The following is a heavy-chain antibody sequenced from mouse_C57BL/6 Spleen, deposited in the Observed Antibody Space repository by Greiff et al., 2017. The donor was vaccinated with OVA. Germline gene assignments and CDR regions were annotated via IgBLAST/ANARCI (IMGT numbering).Heavy chain of an antibody. V-gene: IGHV1-62-2*01. CDR1: GYTFTEYT. Sequence: QVQLQQSGAELVKPGASVKLSCKASGYTFTEYTIHWVKQRSGQGLEWIGWFYPGSGSIKYNEKFKDKATLTADKSSSTVYMELSRLTSEDSAVYFWARPTKGGLPSYWYFDVWGTGTTVTVSS. J-gene: IGHJ1*03. CDR2: FYPGSGSI. CDR3: ARPTKGGLPSYWYFDV. D-gene: IGHD2-4*01.